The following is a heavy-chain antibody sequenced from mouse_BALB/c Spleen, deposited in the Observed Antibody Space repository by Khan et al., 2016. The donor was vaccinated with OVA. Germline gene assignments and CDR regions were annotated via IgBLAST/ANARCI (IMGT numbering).Heavy chain of an antibody. Sequence: QVQLQQPGAELVKPGASVKMSCKASGYTFTSYWMHWVKQRPGQGLERIGVIDPSDSYTSYNQKFKGKATLTVDTSSSTAYMQLSSLTSEDSAVYDCTRRGYDGYCESFAYWGQGTLVTVSA. D-gene: IGHD2-3*01. CDR2: IDPSDSYT. CDR1: GYTFTSYW. V-gene: IGHV1S127*01. CDR3: TRRGYDGYCESFAY. J-gene: IGHJ3*01.